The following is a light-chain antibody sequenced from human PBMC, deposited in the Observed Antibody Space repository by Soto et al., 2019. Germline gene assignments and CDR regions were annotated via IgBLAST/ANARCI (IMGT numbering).Light chain of an antibody. Sequence: EIVLTQSPGTLSLSPGERATLACRASQSVSSYYLAWYQQKPGQAPRILIYAASSRATGIPDRFSGGGSGTDFTLTLSRLEPEDFAVYSCQQCGSSPWTVGQGTKVEIK. V-gene: IGKV3-20*01. CDR1: QSVSSYY. CDR3: QQCGSSPWT. CDR2: AAS. J-gene: IGKJ1*01.